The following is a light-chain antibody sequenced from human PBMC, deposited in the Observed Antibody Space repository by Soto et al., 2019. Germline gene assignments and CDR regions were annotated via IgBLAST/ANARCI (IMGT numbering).Light chain of an antibody. V-gene: IGKV1-5*01. CDR3: QQYNSYLT. CDR2: DAS. Sequence: SPIIQSPSTLSASVGDRVTITFRASQSISSWLAWYQQKPGKAPKLLIYDASSLESGVPSRFSGSGSGTEFTLTITSLQPDDFATYFCQQYNSYLTFGQGTKVDVK. CDR1: QSISSW. J-gene: IGKJ1*01.